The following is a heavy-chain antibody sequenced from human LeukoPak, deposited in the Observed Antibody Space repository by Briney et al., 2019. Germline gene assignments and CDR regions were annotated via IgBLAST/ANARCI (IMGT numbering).Heavy chain of an antibody. J-gene: IGHJ4*02. D-gene: IGHD3-22*01. Sequence: GASVKVSCKASGGTFSNYAISWVRQAPGQGLEWMGGIIPIFGTANYAQKFQGRVTITADKSTSTAYMELSSLRSEDTAVYYCASRLYDSSGYYYFALDYWGQGTLVTVSS. CDR3: ASRLYDSSGYYYFALDY. CDR1: GGTFSNYA. V-gene: IGHV1-69*06. CDR2: IIPIFGTA.